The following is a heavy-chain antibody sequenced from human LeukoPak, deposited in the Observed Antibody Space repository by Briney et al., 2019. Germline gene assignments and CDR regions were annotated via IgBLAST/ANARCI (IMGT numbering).Heavy chain of an antibody. CDR1: GGSISSYY. CDR2: IYTSGST. J-gene: IGHJ6*02. V-gene: IGHV4-4*07. D-gene: IGHD4-17*01. Sequence: SETLYLTCTVSGGSISSYYWSWIREPAGKGLEWIGRIYTSGSTNYNPSLKSRVTMSVDTSENQFSLKLSSVTAADTAVYYCAKDLAGDYYYYGMDVWGQGTTVTVSS. CDR3: AKDLAGDYYYYGMDV.